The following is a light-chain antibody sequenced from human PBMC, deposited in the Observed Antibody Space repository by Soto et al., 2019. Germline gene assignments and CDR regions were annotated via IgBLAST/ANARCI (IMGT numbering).Light chain of an antibody. Sequence: EIVLTQSPATLSLSPGERATLSCRASQSVSSYLAWYQQKPGQAPRLLIYDASNRATGIPARFSGSGSGTDFTLTISSLEPEDFAVYYCQQRSKWPTFGGGTK. CDR2: DAS. J-gene: IGKJ4*01. CDR3: QQRSKWPT. CDR1: QSVSSY. V-gene: IGKV3-11*01.